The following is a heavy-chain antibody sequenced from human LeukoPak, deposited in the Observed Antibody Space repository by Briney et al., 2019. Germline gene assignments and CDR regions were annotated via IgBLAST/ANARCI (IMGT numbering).Heavy chain of an antibody. CDR3: ATDCSSTSCYIDHDAFDI. D-gene: IGHD2-2*02. V-gene: IGHV1-69*02. CDR2: IIPILGIA. J-gene: IGHJ3*02. CDR1: GGTFSSYT. Sequence: ALVKVSCKASGGTFSSYTISWVRQAPGQGLEWMGRIIPILGIANYAQKFQGRVTITADKSTSTAYMELSSLRSEDTAVYYCATDCSSTSCYIDHDAFDIWGQGTMVTVSS.